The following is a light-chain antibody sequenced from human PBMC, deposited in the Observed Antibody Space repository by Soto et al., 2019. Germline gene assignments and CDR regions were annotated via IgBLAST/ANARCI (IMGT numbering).Light chain of an antibody. J-gene: IGKJ1*01. CDR2: GAS. Sequence: EIVLTQSPGTLSLSPGERATLSSRASQSVSSNYVAWYQQKPGQAPRLLIHGASSRAIGIPDRFSGSGSGTDFALTLSRLEAEDFAVYYCQQYGSSGTFGQGTKVDIK. CDR3: QQYGSSGT. CDR1: QSVSSNY. V-gene: IGKV3-20*01.